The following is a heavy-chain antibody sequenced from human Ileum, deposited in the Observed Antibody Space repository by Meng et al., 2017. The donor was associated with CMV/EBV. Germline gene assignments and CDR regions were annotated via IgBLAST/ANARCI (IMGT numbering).Heavy chain of an antibody. J-gene: IGHJ6*02. CDR1: GGSFSGFV. CDR3: ARSDYYDSRGKNYYKYYGMDV. CDR2: IIPIPRTS. D-gene: IGHD3-22*01. V-gene: IGHV1-69*05. Sequence: SVKVSCKASGGSFSGFVITWVRQAPGQGLEWMGGIIPIPRTSSYEQKVQDRVTITTDASRSTAYMELSSLRSEDTAVYYCARSDYYDSRGKNYYKYYGMDVWGQGTTVTVSS.